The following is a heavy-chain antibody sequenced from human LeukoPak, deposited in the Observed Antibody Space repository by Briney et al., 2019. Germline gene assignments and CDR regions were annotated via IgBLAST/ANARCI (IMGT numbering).Heavy chain of an antibody. V-gene: IGHV4-59*01. Sequence: SETLSLTCTVSGGSFSSYSWSWIRQPPGKGLEWIGYIYYSGSTNYNPSLKSRVTISVDTSKNQFSLKLSSVTAADTAVYYCARLIAAAGTLWFGPWGQGTLVTVSS. CDR1: GGSFSSYS. CDR2: IYYSGST. CDR3: ARLIAAAGTLWFGP. J-gene: IGHJ5*02. D-gene: IGHD6-13*01.